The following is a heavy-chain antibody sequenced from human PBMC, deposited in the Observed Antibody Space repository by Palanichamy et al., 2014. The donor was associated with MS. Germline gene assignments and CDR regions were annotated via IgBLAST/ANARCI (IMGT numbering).Heavy chain of an antibody. J-gene: IGHJ4*02. D-gene: IGHD2-21*02. CDR2: IRYDGSNK. Sequence: QVQLVESGGGVVQPGGSLRLSCAASGFTFSSYGMHWVRQAPGKGLEWVAFIRYDGSNKYYADSVKGRFTISRDNSKNTLYLQMNSLRAEDTAVYYCAKVDDRVVTAIGNFDYWGQGTLVTVSS. CDR3: AKVDDRVVTAIGNFDY. V-gene: IGHV3-30*02. CDR1: GFTFSSYG.